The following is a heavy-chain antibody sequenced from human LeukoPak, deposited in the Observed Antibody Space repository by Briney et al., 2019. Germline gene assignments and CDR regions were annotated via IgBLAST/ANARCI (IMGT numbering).Heavy chain of an antibody. CDR3: ARKRDDDAFDI. V-gene: IGHV4-59*01. CDR1: GGSISSYY. D-gene: IGHD5-24*01. CDR2: IYYSGST. J-gene: IGHJ3*02. Sequence: SETLSLTCTVSGGSISSYYRSWIRQPPGKGLEWIGYIYYSGSTNYNPSLKSRVTISVDTSKNQFSLKLSSVTAADTAVYYCARKRDDDAFDIWGQGTMVTVSS.